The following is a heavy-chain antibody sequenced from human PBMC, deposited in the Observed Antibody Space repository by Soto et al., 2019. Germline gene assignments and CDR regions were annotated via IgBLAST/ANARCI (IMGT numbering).Heavy chain of an antibody. Sequence: GGSLRLSCAASGFIFENFGMSWVRQAPGEGLKWISSISGSGFKKYYADSVKGRFTISRDNSKSTVYLELNNLSAEDTAVYHCAKNQGVELVPLATVDWFDPWGQGSVVTVSS. J-gene: IGHJ5*02. CDR2: ISGSGFKK. D-gene: IGHD1-26*01. CDR3: AKNQGVELVPLATVDWFDP. CDR1: GFIFENFG. V-gene: IGHV3-23*01.